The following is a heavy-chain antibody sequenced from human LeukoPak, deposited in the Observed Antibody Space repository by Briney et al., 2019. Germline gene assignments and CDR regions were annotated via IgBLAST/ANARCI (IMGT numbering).Heavy chain of an antibody. Sequence: GGSLSLSCTASGFIVSSSYMSWVRQAPGKGLEWVANIKQDGSEKYYVDSVKGRFTISRDNAKNSLYLQMNSLRAEDTAVYYCARVIYYYDSSGYYWRYYFDYWGQGTLVTVSS. V-gene: IGHV3-7*01. CDR3: ARVIYYYDSSGYYWRYYFDY. CDR2: IKQDGSEK. CDR1: GFIVSSSY. D-gene: IGHD3-22*01. J-gene: IGHJ4*02.